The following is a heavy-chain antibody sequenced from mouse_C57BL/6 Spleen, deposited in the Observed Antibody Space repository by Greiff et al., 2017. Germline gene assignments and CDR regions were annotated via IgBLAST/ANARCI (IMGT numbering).Heavy chain of an antibody. D-gene: IGHD2-2*01. CDR1: GYSFTGYY. CDR3: ATLWLPYAMDY. J-gene: IGHJ4*01. Sequence: EVQLQQSGPELVKPGASVKISCKASGYSFTGYYMNWVKQSPEKSLEWIGEINPSTGGTTYNQKFKAKATLTVDKSSSTAYMQLKSLTSEDSAVYYCATLWLPYAMDYWGQGTSVTVSS. V-gene: IGHV1-42*01. CDR2: INPSTGGT.